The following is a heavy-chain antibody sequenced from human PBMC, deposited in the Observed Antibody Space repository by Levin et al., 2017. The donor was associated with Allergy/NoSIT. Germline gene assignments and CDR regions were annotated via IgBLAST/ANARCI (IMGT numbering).Heavy chain of an antibody. CDR3: ARAAGMYYDFWGQGY. CDR1: GYTFTSYY. D-gene: IGHD3-3*01. V-gene: IGHV1-46*01. J-gene: IGHJ4*02. CDR2: INPSGGST. Sequence: GESLKISCKASGYTFTSYYMHWVRQAPGQGLEWMGIINPSGGSTSYAQKFQGRVTMTRDTSTSTVYMELSSLRSEDTAVYYCARAAGMYYDFWGQGYWGQGTLVTVSS.